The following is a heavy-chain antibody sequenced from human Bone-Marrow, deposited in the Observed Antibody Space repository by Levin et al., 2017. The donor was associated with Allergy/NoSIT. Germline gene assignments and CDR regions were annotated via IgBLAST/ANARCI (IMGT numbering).Heavy chain of an antibody. D-gene: IGHD2-2*01. V-gene: IGHV4/OR15-8*01. CDR3: ARDRCSNSSCYGTGWFDP. J-gene: IGHJ5*02. Sequence: SQTLSLPCIVSGGSISSSNWWSWVRQPPWKGLEWIGEIYHSGSANVNPALKSRVTISVDKSKNKFSLTLTSVTAADTAVYYCARDRCSNSSCYGTGWFDPWGQGTLVTVSS. CDR2: IYHSGSA. CDR1: GGSISSSNW.